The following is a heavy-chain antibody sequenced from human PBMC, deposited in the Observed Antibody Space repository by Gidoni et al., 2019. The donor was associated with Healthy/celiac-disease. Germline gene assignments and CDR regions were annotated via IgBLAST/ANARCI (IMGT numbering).Heavy chain of an antibody. D-gene: IGHD3-3*01. Sequence: QVQLHQWGAGLLKPSETLSLTCAVYGGSFSCYSWSWIRQPPGKGLEWIGEINQSGSTNYNPSLKSRVNISVDTSKNQFSLKLSSVTAADTAVYYCARREATYYDFWSAVGWFDPWGQGTLVTVSS. V-gene: IGHV4-34*01. CDR1: GGSFSCYS. CDR2: INQSGST. J-gene: IGHJ5*02. CDR3: ARREATYYDFWSAVGWFDP.